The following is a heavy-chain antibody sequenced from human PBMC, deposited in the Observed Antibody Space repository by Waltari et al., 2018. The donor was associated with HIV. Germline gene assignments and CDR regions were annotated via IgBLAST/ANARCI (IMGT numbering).Heavy chain of an antibody. CDR3: AKGGIVVVVAAFNWFDP. V-gene: IGHV3-23*01. Sequence: EVQLLESGGGLVQPGGSLRLSCAASGFTFSSYAMSWVRQAPGKGLGWCSAISGSGGSTYYADSVKGRFTISRDNSKNTLYLQMNSLRAEDTAVYYCAKGGIVVVVAAFNWFDPWGQGTLVTVSS. CDR1: GFTFSSYA. CDR2: ISGSGGST. J-gene: IGHJ5*02. D-gene: IGHD2-15*01.